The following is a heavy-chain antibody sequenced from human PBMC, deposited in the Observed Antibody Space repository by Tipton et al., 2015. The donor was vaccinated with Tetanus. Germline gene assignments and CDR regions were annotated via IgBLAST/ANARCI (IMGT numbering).Heavy chain of an antibody. CDR3: ARDQKSATLSHIFYGSDV. CDR1: GASISSYY. Sequence: GLVKPSETLSLTCSVSGASISSYYWSWIRQPPGKGLEWIGHIFYSGNTDYNPSLKSRVTISVDTSRKQFSLRLSSVTAADTAVYYCARDQKSATLSHIFYGSDVWGQGTTVTVSS. V-gene: IGHV4-59*01. J-gene: IGHJ6*02. D-gene: IGHD2-15*01. CDR2: IFYSGNT.